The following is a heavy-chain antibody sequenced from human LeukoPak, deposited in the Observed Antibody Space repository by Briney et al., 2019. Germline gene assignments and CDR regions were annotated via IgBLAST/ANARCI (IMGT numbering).Heavy chain of an antibody. CDR2: ISAYNGNA. V-gene: IGHV1-18*01. CDR1: GYTFTSYG. D-gene: IGHD2-2*01. CDR3: ARVGAYCTSSSCFDY. J-gene: IGHJ4*02. Sequence: ASVKVSCKASGYTFTSYGISWVRQAPGQGLEWMGWISAYNGNADYAQKFRGRVTMTTDTSTSTAYMELRSLRSDDTAVYFCARVGAYCTSSSCFDYWGQGNLVTVSS.